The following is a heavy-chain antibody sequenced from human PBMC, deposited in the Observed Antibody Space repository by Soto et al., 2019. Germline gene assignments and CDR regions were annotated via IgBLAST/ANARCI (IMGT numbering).Heavy chain of an antibody. D-gene: IGHD7-27*01. CDR1: GGSFSGYY. CDR3: ARAPIWDDAFDI. J-gene: IGHJ3*02. V-gene: IGHV4-34*01. Sequence: SETLSLTCAVYGGSFSGYYWSWIRQPPGKGLEWIGEINHSGSTNYNPSLKSRVTISVDTSKNQFSLKLSSVTAADTAVYYCARAPIWDDAFDIWGQGTMVTVSS. CDR2: INHSGST.